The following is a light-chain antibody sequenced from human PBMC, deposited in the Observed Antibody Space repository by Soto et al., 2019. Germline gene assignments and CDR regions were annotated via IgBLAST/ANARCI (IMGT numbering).Light chain of an antibody. V-gene: IGKV3-20*01. CDR1: QSVSSTL. J-gene: IGKJ1*01. CDR3: QHYGDSSWT. Sequence: EIVLTQSPVALSLSPGERATLSCRASQSVSSTLLTWYQQKPGQAPRLLIYGVSSRATGIPDRFSGSGSGTEFALTISRLEPEDFAVYFCQHYGDSSWTFGQGTRVEIK. CDR2: GVS.